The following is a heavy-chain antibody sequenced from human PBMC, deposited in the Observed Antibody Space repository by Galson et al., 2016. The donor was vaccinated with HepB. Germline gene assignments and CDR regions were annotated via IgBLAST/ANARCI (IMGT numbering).Heavy chain of an antibody. J-gene: IGHJ5*02. CDR3: ARGSVAYEWEDWFDP. D-gene: IGHD1-26*01. Sequence: SLRLSCAASGFAFSSHWMHWVRQAPGKGLVWVSRINGDGSRTSYADSVKGRFTISTDNAKNTLYLQMNSLRAEDTAVYYCARGSVAYEWEDWFDPWGQGTLVTVSS. CDR2: INGDGSRT. CDR1: GFAFSSHW. V-gene: IGHV3-74*01.